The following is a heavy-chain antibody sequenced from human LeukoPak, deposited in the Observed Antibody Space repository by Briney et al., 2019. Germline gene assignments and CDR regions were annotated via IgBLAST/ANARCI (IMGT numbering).Heavy chain of an antibody. Sequence: SETLSLTCTVSGGSISSYYWSWIRQPPGKGLEWIGYIYTSGSTNYNPSLKSRVTMSVDTSKNQFSLKLSSVTAADTAVYYCARHLVPAPDWYFDLWGRGALVTVSS. J-gene: IGHJ2*01. D-gene: IGHD2-2*01. CDR1: GGSISSYY. V-gene: IGHV4-4*09. CDR3: ARHLVPAPDWYFDL. CDR2: IYTSGST.